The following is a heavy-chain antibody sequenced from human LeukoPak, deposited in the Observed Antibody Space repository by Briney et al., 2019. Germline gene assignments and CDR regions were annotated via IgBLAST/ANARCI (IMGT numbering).Heavy chain of an antibody. J-gene: IGHJ4*02. CDR2: ISGSGDRT. Sequence: GGSLRLSCAGSGFTFSSYAMSWVRHAPGKGLEWVSAISGSGDRTHFADSVKGRFTISRDNPINTLYLQMNSLRAEDTAVYYCAKDLGTNFDYWGQGTLVTVSS. CDR3: AKDLGTNFDY. CDR1: GFTFSSYA. V-gene: IGHV3-23*01. D-gene: IGHD7-27*01.